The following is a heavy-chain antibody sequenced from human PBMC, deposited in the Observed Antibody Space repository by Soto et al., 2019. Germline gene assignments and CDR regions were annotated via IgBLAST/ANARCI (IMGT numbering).Heavy chain of an antibody. CDR2: FWADGRSN. CDR3: ARDLSFGSLDFDY. Sequence: QVQLVESGGGVVQPGRSLRLSCAASGFTFSSYGMHWVRQAPGKGLEWVADFWADGRSNYYADSVKGRFTISRDNSKITVFLQMNSVRAEDTAVYYCARDLSFGSLDFDYWGRGTLVTVSS. CDR1: GFTFSSYG. D-gene: IGHD3-16*01. J-gene: IGHJ4*02. V-gene: IGHV3-33*01.